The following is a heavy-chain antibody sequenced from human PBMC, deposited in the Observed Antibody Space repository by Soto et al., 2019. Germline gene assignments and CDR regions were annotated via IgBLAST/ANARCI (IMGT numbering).Heavy chain of an antibody. V-gene: IGHV2-5*02. CDR2: IYWDDDK. Sequence: SGPTLVNPTQTLTLTCTFSGFSLSTSGVGVGWIRQPPGKAPEWLALIYWDDDKRYSPSLKSRLAITKDTSKNQVVLTMTNMDPVDTATYYCAHSRAGRFLEWLSAPFDYWGQGTLVTVSS. J-gene: IGHJ4*02. CDR3: AHSRAGRFLEWLSAPFDY. D-gene: IGHD3-3*01. CDR1: GFSLSTSGVG.